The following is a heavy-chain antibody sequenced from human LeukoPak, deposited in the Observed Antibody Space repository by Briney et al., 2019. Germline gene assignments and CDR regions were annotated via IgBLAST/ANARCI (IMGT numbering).Heavy chain of an antibody. V-gene: IGHV1-2*06. J-gene: IGHJ4*02. Sequence: ASVKVSCKASGYTFTGYYMHWVRQAPGQGLEWMGRINPNSGGTNYAQKFQGRVTMTRDTSISTAYMELSRLRSDDTAVYYCARVTSPRAVDYFDYWGQGTLVTVSS. CDR3: ARVTSPRAVDYFDY. CDR2: INPNSGGT. CDR1: GYTFTGYY. D-gene: IGHD3-16*01.